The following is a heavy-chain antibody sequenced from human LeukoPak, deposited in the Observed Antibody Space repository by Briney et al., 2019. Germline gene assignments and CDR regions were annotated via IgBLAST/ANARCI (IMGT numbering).Heavy chain of an antibody. J-gene: IGHJ4*01. CDR1: GFTFSSYG. D-gene: IGHD6-25*01. Sequence: GGSLRLSCAASGFTFSSYGMHWVRQAPGKGLEWVAVISYDGSNKYYADSVKGRFTISRDNSKNTLYLQMNSLRAEDTAVYYCAKGGLLFSSAIDYWGHGTLVTVSS. CDR3: AKGGLLFSSAIDY. V-gene: IGHV3-30*18. CDR2: ISYDGSNK.